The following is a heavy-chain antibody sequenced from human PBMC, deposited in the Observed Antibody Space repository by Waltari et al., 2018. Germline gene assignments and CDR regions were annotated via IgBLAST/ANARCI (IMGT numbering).Heavy chain of an antibody. CDR2: IHSGGNT. CDR1: GFSVSDYY. Sequence: EMQLVESGGGLIQPGGSLRVSCAASGFSVSDYYMSWVRQAPGKGLEWVSVIHSGGNTYYIDSVQGRFTISRDNSKNTLYLQMNNLRAEDTAVYYCARGLYSTPPFDPWGQGTLVTVSS. J-gene: IGHJ5*02. V-gene: IGHV3-53*01. D-gene: IGHD4-4*01. CDR3: ARGLYSTPPFDP.